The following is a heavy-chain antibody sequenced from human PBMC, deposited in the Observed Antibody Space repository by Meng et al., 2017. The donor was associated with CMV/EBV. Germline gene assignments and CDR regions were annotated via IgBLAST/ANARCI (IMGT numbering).Heavy chain of an antibody. V-gene: IGHV4-34*01. D-gene: IGHD3-10*01. CDR3: ARGGSGSMVRGVIRRFGP. CDR2: INHSGST. J-gene: IGHJ5*02. CDR1: GGSFSGYY. Sequence: SQTLSLTCAVYGGSFSGYYWSWIRQPPGKGLEWIGEINHSGSTNYNPSLKSRVTISVDTSKNQFSLKLSSVTAADTAVYYCARGGSGSMVRGVIRRFGPWGQGTLVTVSS.